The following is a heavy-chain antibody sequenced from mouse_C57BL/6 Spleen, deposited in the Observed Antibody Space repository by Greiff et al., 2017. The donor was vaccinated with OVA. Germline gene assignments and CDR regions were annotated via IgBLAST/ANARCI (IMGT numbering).Heavy chain of an antibody. Sequence: EVKVVESGGGLVKPGGSLKLSCAASGFTFSDYGMHWVRQAPEKGLEWVAYISSGSSTIYYADTVKGRFTISRDNAKNTLFLQMTSLRSEDTAMYYCARPTVVGYWYFDVWGTGTTVTVSS. CDR1: GFTFSDYG. V-gene: IGHV5-17*01. D-gene: IGHD1-1*01. CDR3: ARPTVVGYWYFDV. J-gene: IGHJ1*03. CDR2: ISSGSSTI.